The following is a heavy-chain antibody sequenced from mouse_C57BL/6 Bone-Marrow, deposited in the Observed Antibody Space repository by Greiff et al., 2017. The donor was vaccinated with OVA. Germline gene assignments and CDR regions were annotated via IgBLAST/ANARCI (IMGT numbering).Heavy chain of an antibody. CDR3: TRWGDLLKFAY. J-gene: IGHJ3*01. CDR1: GYTFTDYA. CDR2: IYPETGGT. V-gene: IGHV1-15*01. D-gene: IGHD2-1*01. Sequence: QVQLQQSGAELVRPGASVTLSCKASGYTFTDYAIHWVKQTPVHGLEWIGAIYPETGGTAYNQKFKGKAILTADKSSSTAYMELRSLTSEDAAVYYCTRWGDLLKFAYWGQGTLVTVSA.